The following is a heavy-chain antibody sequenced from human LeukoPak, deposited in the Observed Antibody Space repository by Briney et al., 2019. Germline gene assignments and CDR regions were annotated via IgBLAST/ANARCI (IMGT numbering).Heavy chain of an antibody. CDR1: GGSISSSNW. CDR2: IYHSGST. Sequence: PSETLSLTCAVSGGSISSSNWWSWVRQPPGKGLEWIGEIYHSGSTNYNPSLKSRVTISVDKSKNQFSLKLSSVTAADTAVYYCARGDYGRRLSPSYAFDIWGQGTMVTVSS. J-gene: IGHJ3*02. CDR3: ARGDYGRRLSPSYAFDI. V-gene: IGHV4-4*02. D-gene: IGHD4/OR15-4a*01.